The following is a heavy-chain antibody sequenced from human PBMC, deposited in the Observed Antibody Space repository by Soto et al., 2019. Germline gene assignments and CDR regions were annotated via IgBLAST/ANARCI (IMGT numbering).Heavy chain of an antibody. CDR1: GFTFSSYW. D-gene: IGHD1-26*01. CDR3: ALSLVSYFDY. CDR2: INSDESGT. V-gene: IGHV3-74*01. J-gene: IGHJ4*02. Sequence: PGGSLRLSCAASGFTFSSYWMHWVRQAPGKGLVWVSRINSDESGTNYADSVKGRFTISRDNDKNTLYLQMNSLRAEDTAVYYCALSLVSYFDYWGQGTLVTVSS.